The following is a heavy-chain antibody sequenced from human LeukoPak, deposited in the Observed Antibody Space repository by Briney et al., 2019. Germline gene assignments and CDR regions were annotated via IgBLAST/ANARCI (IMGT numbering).Heavy chain of an antibody. CDR2: ISSSNSYI. CDR1: GFTFSSYS. Sequence: GGSLRLSCAASGFTFSSYSMNWVRQAPGKGLEWVSSISSSNSYIYNADSVKGRFTISRENAKNSLYLQMNSLRAGDTAVYYCARGNILTGYTYWGQGTLVTVSS. V-gene: IGHV3-21*01. CDR3: ARGNILTGYTY. D-gene: IGHD3-9*01. J-gene: IGHJ4*02.